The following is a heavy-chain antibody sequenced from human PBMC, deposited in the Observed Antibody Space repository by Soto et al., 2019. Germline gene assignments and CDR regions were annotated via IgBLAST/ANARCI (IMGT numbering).Heavy chain of an antibody. Sequence: GGSLRLSCAASGFIFENFGMSWVRQAPGKGLEWISSISGSGFKKYYADSVKGRFTISRDNSKNTLYLQMRSLRAGDTATYYCAKEVIAARPYYFDYWGQGTLVTVSS. D-gene: IGHD6-6*01. V-gene: IGHV3-23*01. J-gene: IGHJ4*02. CDR1: GFIFENFG. CDR2: ISGSGFKK. CDR3: AKEVIAARPYYFDY.